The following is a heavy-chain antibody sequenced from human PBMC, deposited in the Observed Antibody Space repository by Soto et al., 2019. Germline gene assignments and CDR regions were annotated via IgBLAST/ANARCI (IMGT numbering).Heavy chain of an antibody. CDR3: VKAYCTGGTCVDAFDP. J-gene: IGHJ3*01. CDR2: ISDGGTTS. Sequence: EAELVESGGGLVQPGGSLTLSCAASGFIFSDYEVDWVRQAPGRGPEWISYISDGGTTSYYAASVKGRFTISRDDAKKTLYLHMNNLRVDDAAIYLCVKAYCTGGTCVDAFDPWGQGTVVTVSS. D-gene: IGHD2-8*02. V-gene: IGHV3-48*03. CDR1: GFIFSDYE.